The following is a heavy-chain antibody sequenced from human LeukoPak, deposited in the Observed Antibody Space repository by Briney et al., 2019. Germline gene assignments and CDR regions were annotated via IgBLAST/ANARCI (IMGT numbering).Heavy chain of an antibody. CDR3: ARTAYSDYSLGF. V-gene: IGHV3-64*01. D-gene: IGHD5-12*01. J-gene: IGHJ4*02. CDR1: GFTFSSYA. CDR2: ISSNGGST. Sequence: GGSLRLSCAASGFTFSSYAMHWVRQAPGKGLEYVSAISSNGGSTYYANSVKGRFTISRDNSKNTLYLQMGSLRAEDMAVYYCARTAYSDYSLGFWGQGTLVTVSS.